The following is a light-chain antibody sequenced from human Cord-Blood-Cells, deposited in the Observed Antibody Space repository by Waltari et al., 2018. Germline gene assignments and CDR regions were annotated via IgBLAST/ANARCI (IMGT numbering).Light chain of an antibody. CDR3: QQYDNLLT. V-gene: IGKV1-33*01. Sequence: DIQMTQSPSSLSASVGDRVTITCQANQYISNYLNWYQQKPGKAPKLLIDDASQLETVVPSRFSGSESGTYFTCTISSLQHEDIATYYCQQYDNLLTCGGGTKVEIK. J-gene: IGKJ4*02. CDR1: QYISNY. CDR2: DAS.